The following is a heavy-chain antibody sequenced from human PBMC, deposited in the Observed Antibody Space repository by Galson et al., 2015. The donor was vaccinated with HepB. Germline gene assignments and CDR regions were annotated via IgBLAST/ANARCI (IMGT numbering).Heavy chain of an antibody. Sequence: SLRLSCAASGFTFSSYWINWVRQAPGKGLEWVANIKEDGRDKYYVDSVKGRFTISRDNAKNSVYLQMNSLRAEDTAVYYCARGEWFGRSGVPDHWGQGTLVTVSS. J-gene: IGHJ4*02. CDR2: IKEDGRDK. CDR1: GFTFSSYW. D-gene: IGHD3-10*01. CDR3: ARGEWFGRSGVPDH. V-gene: IGHV3-7*01.